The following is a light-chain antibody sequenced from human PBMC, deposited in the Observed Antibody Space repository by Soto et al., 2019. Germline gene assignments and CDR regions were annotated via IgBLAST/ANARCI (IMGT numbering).Light chain of an antibody. CDR1: QSVLYSANNTNY. CDR3: QQYYSTPRWT. V-gene: IGKV4-1*01. Sequence: DIVMTQSPDSLAVSLVERATINCKSSQSVLYSANNTNYLAWYQQKPGQPPKLLIYWASTRESGVPDRFSGSGSVTDFTLTISSLQAEDVAGYYCQQYYSTPRWTFGKGTKGEIK. CDR2: WAS. J-gene: IGKJ1*01.